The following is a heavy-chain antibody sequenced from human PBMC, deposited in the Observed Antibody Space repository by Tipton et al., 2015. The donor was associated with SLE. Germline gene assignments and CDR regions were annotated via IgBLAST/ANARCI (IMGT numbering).Heavy chain of an antibody. D-gene: IGHD7-27*01. J-gene: IGHJ3*02. CDR2: IYYTGST. CDR3: ARELGMVAFDI. Sequence: TLSLTCTVSGGSISSYYWSWIRQTPGKGLEWNGYIYYTGSTKFNPSLKSRVSISLDTSKNQFSLKLSSVTAADTAVYYCARELGMVAFDIWGQGTMVTVSS. CDR1: GGSISSYY. V-gene: IGHV4-59*01.